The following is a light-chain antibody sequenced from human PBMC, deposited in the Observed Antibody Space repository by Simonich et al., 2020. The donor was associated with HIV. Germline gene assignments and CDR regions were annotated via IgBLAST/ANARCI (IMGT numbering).Light chain of an antibody. Sequence: DIQMTQSPSSLSASVGDRVTITCRASQSISSYLNWYQQKPGKAPKLLIYAASSLQSGVPSRFSGSGSGPDFTLTISILQPEDFATYYCQQSYSTPPYTFGQGTKLEI. CDR3: QQSYSTPPYT. V-gene: IGKV1-39*01. CDR2: AAS. CDR1: QSISSY. J-gene: IGKJ2*01.